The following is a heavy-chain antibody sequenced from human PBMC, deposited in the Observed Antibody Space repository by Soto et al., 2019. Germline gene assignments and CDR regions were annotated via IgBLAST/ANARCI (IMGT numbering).Heavy chain of an antibody. J-gene: IGHJ6*02. CDR3: AGGTGGTYYYGMDV. D-gene: IGHD3-16*01. Sequence: GESLKISCKGSAYNFINNWIGWVRQMPGRGLEWMGIIYPGDSDTRYSPSFQGQVTISADKSISTAYLQWSSLKASDSAMYYCAGGTGGTYYYGMDVWGQGTTVTVSS. V-gene: IGHV5-51*01. CDR2: IYPGDSDT. CDR1: AYNFINNW.